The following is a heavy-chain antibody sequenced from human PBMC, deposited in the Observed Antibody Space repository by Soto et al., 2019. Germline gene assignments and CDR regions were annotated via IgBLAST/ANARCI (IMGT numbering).Heavy chain of an antibody. J-gene: IGHJ4*02. V-gene: IGHV4-61*08. Sequence: SETLSLTCSVSGGSISGDDHHWSWIRQHPGKGLEWIGYIHYSGSTNYNPSLKSRVTISVDTSKNQFSLKLSSVTAADTAVYYCARDSSGWYAPFDYWGQGTLVTVSS. CDR1: GGSISGDDHH. CDR2: IHYSGST. CDR3: ARDSSGWYAPFDY. D-gene: IGHD6-19*01.